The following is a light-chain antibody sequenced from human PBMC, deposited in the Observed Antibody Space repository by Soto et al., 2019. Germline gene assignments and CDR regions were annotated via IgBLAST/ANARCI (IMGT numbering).Light chain of an antibody. V-gene: IGKV3-20*01. J-gene: IGKJ4*01. CDR1: QSVSSTY. Sequence: EIVLTQSPGTLSLSPGDRATLSCRASQSVSSTYLAWYQQKPGQGPRIIIYAGSSRATGIPARFSGSASGTDFTLSISRLEPEDFAVHYCQQDVTSLTFGGGTKVEIK. CDR3: QQDVTSLT. CDR2: AGS.